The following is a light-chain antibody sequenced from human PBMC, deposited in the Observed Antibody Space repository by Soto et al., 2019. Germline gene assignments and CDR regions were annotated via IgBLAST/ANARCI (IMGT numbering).Light chain of an antibody. V-gene: IGKV1-27*01. J-gene: IGKJ4*01. Sequence: DIQMTQSPSSLSASVGDRVTITCRASQGISNYLAWYQQIPGKVPKLLISAASTLQSGVPSRFSGSGSGKDFTLTINSLQPEDVATYYCQTYTNVPAFGGGTKVEIK. CDR1: QGISNY. CDR3: QTYTNVPA. CDR2: AAS.